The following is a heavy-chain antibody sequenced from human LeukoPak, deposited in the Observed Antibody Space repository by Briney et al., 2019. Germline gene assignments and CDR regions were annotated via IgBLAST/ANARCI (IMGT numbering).Heavy chain of an antibody. D-gene: IGHD6-13*01. CDR2: ISSSSSTI. V-gene: IGHV3-48*01. J-gene: IGHJ4*02. CDR3: ARVPSPGPFSGYSSSWRSFDY. CDR1: GFTFSSYS. Sequence: PGGSLRLSCAASGFTFSSYSMNWVRQAPGKGLEWVSYISSSSSTIYYADSVKGRFTISRDNAKNSLYPQMNSLRAEDTAVYYCARVPSPGPFSGYSSSWRSFDYWGQGTLVTVSS.